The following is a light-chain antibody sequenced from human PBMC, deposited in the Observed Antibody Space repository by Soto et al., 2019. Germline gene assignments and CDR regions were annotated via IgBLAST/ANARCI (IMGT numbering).Light chain of an antibody. V-gene: IGKV1-8*01. J-gene: IGKJ5*01. Sequence: AIRMTQSPSSFSASTGDRVTITCRASQGISSSLAWYQQKPGKAPKLLIYAASTLQSGVPSRFGGSGSGTDFTLTNSCLQSEDFATYYCQQYYTYPLTFGQGTRLEIK. CDR2: AAS. CDR3: QQYYTYPLT. CDR1: QGISSS.